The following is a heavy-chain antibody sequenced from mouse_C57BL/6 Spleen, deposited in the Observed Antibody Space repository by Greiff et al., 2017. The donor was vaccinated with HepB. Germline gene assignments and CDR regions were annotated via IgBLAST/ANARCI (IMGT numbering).Heavy chain of an antibody. CDR1: GYTFTSYW. CDR2: IYPGSGST. D-gene: IGHD1-1*01. Sequence: QVQLQQPGAELVKPGASVKMSCKASGYTFTSYWITWVKQRPGQGLEWIGDIYPGSGSTNYNGKFKGKATLTADKSSSTAYMQLSSLTSEDSAVYFCARKVVATDFDVWGTGTTVTVSS. V-gene: IGHV1-55*01. CDR3: ARKVVATDFDV. J-gene: IGHJ1*03.